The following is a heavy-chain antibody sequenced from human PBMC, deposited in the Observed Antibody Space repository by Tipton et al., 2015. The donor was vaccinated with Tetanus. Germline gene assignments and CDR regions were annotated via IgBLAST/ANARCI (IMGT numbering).Heavy chain of an antibody. D-gene: IGHD3-22*01. J-gene: IGHJ1*01. Sequence: TLSLTCTVSGGSIISTTHYWGWIRQAPGKGLEWIGIIYYSGSTYYNASLRSRVTISVDTSKNQFSLQLRSVTAADTAVYYCARQDTLNYYYVGYFHDWGQGTLVTVSS. CDR1: GGSIISTTHY. V-gene: IGHV4-39*01. CDR3: ARQDTLNYYYVGYFHD. CDR2: IYYSGST.